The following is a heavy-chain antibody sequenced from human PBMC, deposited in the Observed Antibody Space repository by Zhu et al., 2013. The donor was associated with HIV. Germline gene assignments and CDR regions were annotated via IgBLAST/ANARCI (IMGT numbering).Heavy chain of an antibody. J-gene: IGHJ3*01. Sequence: QVQLMQSGAEVKKPGASVKVSCKASGYTFNNYGITWVRQAPGQGLEWMGWIRSSPANTKYAQKFQGRVIMTTDTSTRAAYLELGXLRSDDSAVYCARVRSLSGAFDLWGQGTMVTVSS. V-gene: IGHV1-18*01. CDR1: GYTFNNYG. D-gene: IGHD3-10*01. CDR2: IRSSPANT. CDR3: ARVRSLSGAFDL.